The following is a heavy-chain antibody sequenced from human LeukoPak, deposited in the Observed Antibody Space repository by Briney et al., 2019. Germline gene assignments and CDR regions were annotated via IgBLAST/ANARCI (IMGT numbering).Heavy chain of an antibody. V-gene: IGHV3-23*01. D-gene: IGHD3-10*01. J-gene: IGHJ4*02. CDR1: GFSFSNYG. Sequence: GGSLRLSCAASGFSFSNYGMSWVRQAPGKGLEWVSGISGSGGATYYADSVKGRFTISRDDPHNTLYLQMNSLRAEDTAVYFCARGGVDYYGSGTYYLMYYFDYWGQGALVTVSS. CDR3: ARGGVDYYGSGTYYLMYYFDY. CDR2: ISGSGGAT.